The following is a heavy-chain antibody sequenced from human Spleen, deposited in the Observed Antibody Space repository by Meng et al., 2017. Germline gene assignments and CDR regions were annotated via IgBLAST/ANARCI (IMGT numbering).Heavy chain of an antibody. CDR2: INPSGGST. V-gene: IGHV1-46*01. CDR3: ARGHKWWQWLVSRNDY. CDR1: GYTFTSYY. Sequence: GESLKISCAASGYTFTSYYMHWVRQAPGQGLEWMGIINPSGGSTSYAQKFQGRVTMTRDTSTSTVYMELSSLRSEDTAVYYCARGHKWWQWLVSRNDYWGQGTLVTVSS. D-gene: IGHD6-19*01. J-gene: IGHJ4*02.